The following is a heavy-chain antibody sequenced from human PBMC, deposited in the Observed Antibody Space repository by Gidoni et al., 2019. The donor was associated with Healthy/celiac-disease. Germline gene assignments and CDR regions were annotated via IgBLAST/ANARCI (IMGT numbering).Heavy chain of an antibody. V-gene: IGHV3-7*01. J-gene: IGHJ4*02. Sequence: EVQLVESGGGLVQPGGSLRLSCAASGFPFSSYWMSWVRQAPGKGLEWVANIKQDGSEKYYVDSVKGRFTISRDNAKNSLYLQMNSLRAEDTAVYYCARDGVIFGVVEYYFDYWGQGTLVTVSS. CDR1: GFPFSSYW. CDR2: IKQDGSEK. CDR3: ARDGVIFGVVEYYFDY. D-gene: IGHD3-3*01.